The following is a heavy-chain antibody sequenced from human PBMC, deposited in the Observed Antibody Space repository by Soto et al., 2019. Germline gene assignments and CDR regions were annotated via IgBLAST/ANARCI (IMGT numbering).Heavy chain of an antibody. Sequence: ASVKVSCKVSGYTFTSYGISWVRQAPGQGLEWMGWISAYNGNTNYAQKLQGRVTMTTDTSTSTAYMELRSLRSDDTAVYYCARDGGPVTTNLYYFDYWGKGTLVTVSS. V-gene: IGHV1-18*04. D-gene: IGHD4-17*01. CDR3: ARDGGPVTTNLYYFDY. CDR1: GYTFTSYG. CDR2: ISAYNGNT. J-gene: IGHJ4*02.